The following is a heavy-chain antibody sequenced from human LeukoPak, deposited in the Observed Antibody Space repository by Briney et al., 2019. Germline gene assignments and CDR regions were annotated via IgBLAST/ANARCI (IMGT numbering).Heavy chain of an antibody. CDR3: AGHHPRNTIDF. CDR2: VSDIGSI. J-gene: IGHJ4*02. CDR1: GGSISPYY. V-gene: IGHV4-59*08. Sequence: AETLSLTCTVSGGSISPYYWGWIPQPPGKAREWIAYVSDIGSINYNPSLTSRVTISLDTSKNQLSLKLSSVTAADTAVYYCAGHHPRNTIDFWGQGTLVTVSS. D-gene: IGHD3-10*01.